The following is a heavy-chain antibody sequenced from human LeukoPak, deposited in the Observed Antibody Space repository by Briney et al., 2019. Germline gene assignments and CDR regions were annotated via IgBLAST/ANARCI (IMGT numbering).Heavy chain of an antibody. CDR1: GGSFSGYY. CDR3: ARRVLNPLLYEPKNYFDY. D-gene: IGHD2-2*02. V-gene: IGHV4-34*01. J-gene: IGHJ4*02. Sequence: SETLSLTCAVYGGSFSGYYWSWIRQPPGKGLEWVGEISHSGSTNYNPSLKSRVTISVDTSKNQFSLKLSSVTAADTAVYYCARRVLNPLLYEPKNYFDYWGQGTLVTVSS. CDR2: ISHSGST.